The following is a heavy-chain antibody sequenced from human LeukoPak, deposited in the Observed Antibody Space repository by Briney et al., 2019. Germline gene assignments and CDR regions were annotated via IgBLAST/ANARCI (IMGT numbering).Heavy chain of an antibody. CDR1: GYTFTGYY. J-gene: IGHJ4*02. D-gene: IGHD6-13*01. CDR2: INPNSGGT. V-gene: IGHV1-2*02. Sequence: GASVKVSCKASGYTFTGYYLHWVRQAPGQGLEWMGWINPNSGGTYYSQKFQGRATMTRDTAISTAYMEVSRLRSDDTAVYYCAMSHSLGGSQQLPALDYWGQGTLVTVSS. CDR3: AMSHSLGGSQQLPALDY.